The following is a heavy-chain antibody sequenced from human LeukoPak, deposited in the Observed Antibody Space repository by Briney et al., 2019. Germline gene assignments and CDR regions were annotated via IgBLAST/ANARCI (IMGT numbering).Heavy chain of an antibody. D-gene: IGHD5-12*01. J-gene: IGHJ4*02. CDR3: AGDRRIYASSSGGFDY. CDR1: GFTFSSYA. V-gene: IGHV3-30-3*01. CDR2: ISYDGSNK. Sequence: GGSLRLSCAASGFTFSSYAMHWVRQAPGKGLEWVAVISYDGSNKYYADSVKGRFTISRDNSKNTLYLQMNSLRAEDTAVYYCAGDRRIYASSSGGFDYWGQGTLVTVSS.